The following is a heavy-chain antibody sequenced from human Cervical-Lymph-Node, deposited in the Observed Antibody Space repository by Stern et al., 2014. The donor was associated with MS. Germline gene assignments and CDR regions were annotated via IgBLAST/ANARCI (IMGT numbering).Heavy chain of an antibody. Sequence: EVQLVESGGGLVQPGGSLRLSCSASGFTFSSYAMHWVRQAPGKGLEYVSAIGSKGGRTYYAASGKGRFTISRDNSKNTLYLQMSSLRAEDTAVYYCVKGDLRWELLCDYWGQGTLVTVSS. J-gene: IGHJ4*02. D-gene: IGHD1-26*01. CDR2: IGSKGGRT. CDR3: VKGDLRWELLCDY. V-gene: IGHV3-64D*06. CDR1: GFTFSSYA.